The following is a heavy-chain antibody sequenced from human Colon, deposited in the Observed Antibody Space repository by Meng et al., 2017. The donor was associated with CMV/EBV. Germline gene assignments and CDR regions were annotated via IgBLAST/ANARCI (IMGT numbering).Heavy chain of an antibody. CDR2: IGSSGGGA. D-gene: IGHD5-12*01. J-gene: IGHJ4*02. Sequence: GGSLRLSCVASGFPFGSYAMNWVRHTPGKGLEWRSVIGSSGGGAYYADSVKGRFTITRDNTKNTLYLQMTSLRVEDTAIYYCARDGGLGGYEFLDQWGQGALVTVSS. V-gene: IGHV3-23*01. CDR3: ARDGGLGGYEFLDQ. CDR1: GFPFGSYA.